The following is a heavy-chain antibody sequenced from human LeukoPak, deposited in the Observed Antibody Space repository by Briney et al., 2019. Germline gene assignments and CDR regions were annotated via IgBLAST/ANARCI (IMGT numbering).Heavy chain of an antibody. D-gene: IGHD3-10*01. J-gene: IGHJ6*02. CDR2: INHSGST. CDR3: ARGGFTMVRGVIGAYYYYGMDV. V-gene: IGHV4-34*01. Sequence: SETLSPTCAVYGGSFSGYYWSWIRQPPGKGLEWIGEINHSGSTNYNPSLKSRVTISVDTSKNQFSLKLSSVTAADTAVYYCARGGFTMVRGVIGAYYYYGMDVWGQGTTVTVSS. CDR1: GGSFSGYY.